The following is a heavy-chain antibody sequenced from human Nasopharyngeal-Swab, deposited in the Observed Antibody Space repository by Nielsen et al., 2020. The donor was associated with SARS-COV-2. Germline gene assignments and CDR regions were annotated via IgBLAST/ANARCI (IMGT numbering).Heavy chain of an antibody. Sequence: GGSLRLSCAASGFTFRSYWMHWVRQAPGKGLVWVARIKTDGSETSYADSVKGRFTISRDNAKNSLYLEMNSLRVEDTAVYYCGRGHYGLDVWGQGTTVIVSS. CDR1: GFTFRSYW. J-gene: IGHJ6*02. V-gene: IGHV3-74*01. CDR2: IKTDGSET. CDR3: GRGHYGLDV.